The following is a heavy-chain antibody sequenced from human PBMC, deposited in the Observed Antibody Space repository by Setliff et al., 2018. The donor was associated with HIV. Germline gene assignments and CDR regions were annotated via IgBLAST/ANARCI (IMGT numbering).Heavy chain of an antibody. J-gene: IGHJ3*02. D-gene: IGHD2-15*01. V-gene: IGHV3-48*04. CDR2: ISSSSSTI. CDR1: GFTFSSYS. CDR3: ARVAPIVVVVAATSDAFDI. Sequence: GGSLRLSCAASGFTFSSYSMNWVRQAPGKGLEWVSYISSSSSTIYYADSVKGRFTISRDNAKNSLYLQMNSLRAEDTAVYYCARVAPIVVVVAATSDAFDIWGQGTMVTVSS.